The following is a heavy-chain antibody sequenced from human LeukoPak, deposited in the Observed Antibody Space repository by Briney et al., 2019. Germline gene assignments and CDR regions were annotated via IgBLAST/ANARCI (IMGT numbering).Heavy chain of an antibody. CDR1: GFTFSRYS. CDR2: ISISSSTI. J-gene: IGHJ4*02. Sequence: GGSLRLSCAASGFTFSRYSMNWVRQAPGKGLEWVSYISISSSTIYYADSVKGRFTISRDNAKNSLYLQMNSLRAEDTAVYYCAKDGIYGSGSYYKTLDYWGQGTLVTVSS. CDR3: AKDGIYGSGSYYKTLDY. V-gene: IGHV3-48*01. D-gene: IGHD3-10*01.